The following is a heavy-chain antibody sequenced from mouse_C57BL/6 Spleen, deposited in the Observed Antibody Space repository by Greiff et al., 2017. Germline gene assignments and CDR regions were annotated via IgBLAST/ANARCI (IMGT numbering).Heavy chain of an antibody. CDR1: GYTFTDYY. V-gene: IGHV1-19*01. Sequence: EVQLQQSGPVLVKPGASVKMSCKASGYTFTDYYMNWVKQSHGKSLEWIGVINPYNGGTSYNQKFKGKATLTVDKSSSTAYMELNSLTSEDSAVYYCARWGYYYGSSSYFDYWGQGTTLTVSS. J-gene: IGHJ2*01. CDR2: INPYNGGT. CDR3: ARWGYYYGSSSYFDY. D-gene: IGHD1-1*01.